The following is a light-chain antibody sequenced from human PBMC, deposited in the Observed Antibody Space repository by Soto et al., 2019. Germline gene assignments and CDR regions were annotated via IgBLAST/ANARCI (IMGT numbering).Light chain of an antibody. CDR2: AAS. J-gene: IGKJ4*01. V-gene: IGKV1-39*01. CDR1: QSISSY. Sequence: DIQMTQSPSSLSASVGDRVTITCRASQSISSYLNWYQQKPGKAPKLLIYAASSLQSGAPSRFSGSGSGTDFTLTISSLQPEDFATYYCQQSYSTPLTLGGGTKVDIK. CDR3: QQSYSTPLT.